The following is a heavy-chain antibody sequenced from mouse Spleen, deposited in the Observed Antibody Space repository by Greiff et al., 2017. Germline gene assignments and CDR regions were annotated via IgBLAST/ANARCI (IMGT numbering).Heavy chain of an antibody. V-gene: IGHV5-9-3*01. D-gene: IGHD1-1*01. CDR1: GFTFSSYA. Sequence: EVQGVESGGGLVKPGGSLKLSCAASGFTFSSYAMSWVRQTPEKRLEWVATISSGGSYTYYPDSVKGRFTISRDNAKNTLYLQMSSLRSEDTAMYYCARHPQYYGSTFDYWGQGTTLTVSS. J-gene: IGHJ2*01. CDR3: ARHPQYYGSTFDY. CDR2: ISSGGSYT.